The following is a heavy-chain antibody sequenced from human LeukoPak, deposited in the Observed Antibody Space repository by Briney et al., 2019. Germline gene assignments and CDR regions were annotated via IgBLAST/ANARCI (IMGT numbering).Heavy chain of an antibody. V-gene: IGHV3-13*04. CDR3: ARGLPYYYDSSGDFDAFDI. CDR1: GFTFNGYW. Sequence: GGSLRLSCVVSGFTFNGYWMHWVRQATGRGLEWVSGIGTAGDTYYPGSVKGRFTVSRENAKNSLYLQMNSLTAGDTAVYYCARGLPYYYDSSGDFDAFDIWGQGTVVTVSS. CDR2: IGTAGDT. D-gene: IGHD3-22*01. J-gene: IGHJ3*02.